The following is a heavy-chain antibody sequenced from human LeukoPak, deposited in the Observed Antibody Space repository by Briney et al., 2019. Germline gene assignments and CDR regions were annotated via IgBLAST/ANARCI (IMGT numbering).Heavy chain of an antibody. CDR3: ARAGQWLGQYYFDY. J-gene: IGHJ4*02. V-gene: IGHV3-53*01. D-gene: IGHD6-19*01. CDR1: GFSFSNYE. Sequence: TGGSLRLSCAASGFSFSNYEMNWVRQAPGKGLEWVSVIYSGGSTYYADSVKGRFTISRDNSKNTLYLQMNSLRAEDTAVYYCARAGQWLGQYYFDYWGQGTLVTVSS. CDR2: IYSGGST.